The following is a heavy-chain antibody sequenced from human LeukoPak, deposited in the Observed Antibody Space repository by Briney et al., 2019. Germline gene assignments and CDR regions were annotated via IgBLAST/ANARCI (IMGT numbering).Heavy chain of an antibody. CDR3: ARGRRYSIGYYYYMDV. CDR2: IYYSSTT. Sequence: PSETLSLTCDVSGGSISSYYWSWIRQPPGKGLECIGYIYYSSTTNYNPSLKSRVTISVDTSKNQFSLRLSSVTAADTAVYYCARGRRYSIGYYYYMDVWDKGTTVTVSS. V-gene: IGHV4-59*12. J-gene: IGHJ6*03. CDR1: GGSISSYY. D-gene: IGHD5-18*01.